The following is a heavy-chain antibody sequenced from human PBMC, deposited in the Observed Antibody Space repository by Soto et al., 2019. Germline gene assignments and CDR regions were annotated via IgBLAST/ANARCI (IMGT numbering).Heavy chain of an antibody. CDR2: ISAYNGNT. Sequence: ASVKVSCKASGYTFTSYGIIWVRQAPGQGLEWMGWISAYNGNTNYAQKLQGRVTMTTDTSTSTAYMELRSLRSDDTAVYYCARDISVVVAAGGDYWGQGTLVTVSS. CDR1: GYTFTSYG. J-gene: IGHJ4*02. D-gene: IGHD2-15*01. CDR3: ARDISVVVAAGGDY. V-gene: IGHV1-18*01.